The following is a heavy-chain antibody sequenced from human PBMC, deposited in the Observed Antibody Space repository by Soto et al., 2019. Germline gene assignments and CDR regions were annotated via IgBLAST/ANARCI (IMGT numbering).Heavy chain of an antibody. D-gene: IGHD2-15*01. J-gene: IGHJ4*02. V-gene: IGHV4-34*01. CDR2: INHSGST. CDR3: CSGGSCYSVMDY. CDR1: GGSFSGYY. Sequence: QVQLQQWGAGLLKPSETLSLTCAVYGGSFSGYYWSWIRQPPGKGLEWIGEINHSGSTNYNPSLKSRSTISVDTSNNQFSLKLSSVYYCARAAPRYCSGGSCYSVMDYWGQGTLVTVSA.